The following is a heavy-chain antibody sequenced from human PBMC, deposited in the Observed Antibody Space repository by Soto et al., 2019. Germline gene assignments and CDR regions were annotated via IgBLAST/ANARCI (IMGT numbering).Heavy chain of an antibody. V-gene: IGHV4-31*03. CDR3: ARSPGYYFDY. J-gene: IGHJ4*02. Sequence: SETLSLTCTFSCGSIGSGGYYWSWIRHHPGKGLEWIGYIYYSAITYYNPSLKSRVTISVDTSKNQFSLKLSSVTAADTAVYYCARSPGYYFDYWGQGTLVTVSS. CDR1: CGSIGSGGYY. CDR2: IYYSAIT.